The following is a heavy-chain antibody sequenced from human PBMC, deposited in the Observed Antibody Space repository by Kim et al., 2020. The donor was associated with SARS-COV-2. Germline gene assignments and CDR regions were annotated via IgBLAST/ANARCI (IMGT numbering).Heavy chain of an antibody. Sequence: ASVKVSCKASENTFTNYYLHWVRQAPGQGLEWMGVINPSGGSTNYAEKFQDRLFFTTDMSTTTVYMELNSLGSEDTAVYYCARYCSGGSCYGSLDSWGQGTLVTVSS. D-gene: IGHD2-15*01. V-gene: IGHV1-46*01. J-gene: IGHJ4*02. CDR2: INPSGGST. CDR3: ARYCSGGSCYGSLDS. CDR1: ENTFTNYY.